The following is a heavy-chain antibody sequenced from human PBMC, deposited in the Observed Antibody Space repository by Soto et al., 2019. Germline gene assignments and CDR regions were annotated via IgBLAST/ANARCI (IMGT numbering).Heavy chain of an antibody. V-gene: IGHV3-48*03. J-gene: IGHJ4*02. Sequence: PGGSLRLSCAASGFTFSSYEMNWFRQAPGKGLEWVSYISSSGSTIYYADSVKGRFTISRDNAKNSLYLQMNSLRAEDTAVYYCARAYSRHDFDYWGQGTLVTVSS. D-gene: IGHD6-13*01. CDR2: ISSSGSTI. CDR3: ARAYSRHDFDY. CDR1: GFTFSSYE.